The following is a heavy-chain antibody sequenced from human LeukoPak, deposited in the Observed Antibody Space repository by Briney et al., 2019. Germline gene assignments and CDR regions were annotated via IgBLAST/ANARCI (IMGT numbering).Heavy chain of an antibody. J-gene: IGHJ4*02. V-gene: IGHV3-23*01. CDR3: AKDMESACDCSGYYSPFDS. Sequence: PGGSLRLSCAASGFTFSSYAMSWVRQAPGKGLEWVSAISGSGGSTFYADSVRGRFTISRDNSKNTLYLQMNSLRAEDTAVYYCAKDMESACDCSGYYSPFDSWAQGTLVTVSS. D-gene: IGHD3-22*01. CDR2: ISGSGGST. CDR1: GFTFSSYA.